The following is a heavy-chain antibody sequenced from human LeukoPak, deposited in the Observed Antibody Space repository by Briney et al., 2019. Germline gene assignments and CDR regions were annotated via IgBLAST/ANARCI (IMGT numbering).Heavy chain of an antibody. Sequence: SETLSLACAVSGGSFSGYYWSWIRQPPGGGLEWIGEVDHTGSTNYNPSLKSRVTISIDTSKSQFSLKLSSVTAADTAVYYCARHLYSESYYFWGQGTLVTVSS. CDR1: GGSFSGYY. CDR3: ARHLYSESYYF. D-gene: IGHD1-26*01. CDR2: VDHTGST. J-gene: IGHJ4*02. V-gene: IGHV4-34*01.